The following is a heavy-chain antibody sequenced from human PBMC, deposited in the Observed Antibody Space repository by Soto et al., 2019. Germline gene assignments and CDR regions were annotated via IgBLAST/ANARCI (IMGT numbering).Heavy chain of an antibody. CDR3: RSSSRYSTDV. CDR1: GGSISSSFY. J-gene: IGHJ6*02. CDR2: IYGTGNT. Sequence: QLQLQESGPGLVKPSETLSLSCTVSGGSISSSFYWGWIRQPPGKGLEWIGSIYGTGNTYYNPSLKGRVTISADTFKNQFFLNLISVTAADTAVYYCRSSSRYSTDVWGQGATVTVSS. D-gene: IGHD6-19*01. V-gene: IGHV4-39*01.